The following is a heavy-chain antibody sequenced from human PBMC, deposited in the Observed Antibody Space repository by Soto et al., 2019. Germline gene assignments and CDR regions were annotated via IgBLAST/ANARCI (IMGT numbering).Heavy chain of an antibody. Sequence: GGSLRLSCVGSGFRISNYFMSWVRQAPGKGLEWVANIKEDGSEKYYVESVKGRFTISRDSAKNSLYLQVNSLRDEDTAVYYWARPRFRGMDVWGQGTTVTVSS. V-gene: IGHV3-7*03. CDR2: IKEDGSEK. CDR3: ARPRFRGMDV. J-gene: IGHJ6*02. D-gene: IGHD3-10*01. CDR1: GFRISNYF.